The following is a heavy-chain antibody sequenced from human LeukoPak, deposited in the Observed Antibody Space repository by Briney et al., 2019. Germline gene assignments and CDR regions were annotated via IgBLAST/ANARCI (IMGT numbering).Heavy chain of an antibody. CDR2: IIPIFGTA. Sequence: ASVKVSCKASGGTFSSYAISWVRQAPGQGLEWMGGIIPIFGTANYAQKFQGRVTITADESPSTAYMELSSLRSEDTAVYYCARIDQQLVNWFDPWGQGTLVTVSS. D-gene: IGHD6-13*01. J-gene: IGHJ5*02. CDR3: ARIDQQLVNWFDP. CDR1: GGTFSSYA. V-gene: IGHV1-69*13.